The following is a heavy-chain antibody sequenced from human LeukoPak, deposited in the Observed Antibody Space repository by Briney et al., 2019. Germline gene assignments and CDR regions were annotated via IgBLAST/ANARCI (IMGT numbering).Heavy chain of an antibody. J-gene: IGHJ4*02. Sequence: PSQTLSLTCSVSGGSISSGSYYWSWIRQPAGKGLEWIGRIYTSGSTNYNPSLKSRVTMSFDASNNRFSLRLSSVTAADTAVYYCARVTTGGYYNYWGQGTLVTVSS. V-gene: IGHV4-61*02. D-gene: IGHD3-22*01. CDR2: IYTSGST. CDR3: ARVTTGGYYNY. CDR1: GGSISSGSYY.